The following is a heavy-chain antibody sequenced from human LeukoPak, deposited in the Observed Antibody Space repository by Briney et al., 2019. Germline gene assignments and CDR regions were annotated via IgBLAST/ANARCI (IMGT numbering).Heavy chain of an antibody. CDR1: GFSFSTYV. J-gene: IGHJ4*02. CDR2: IGGDGHVS. CDR3: NFERGADS. Sequence: GGSLRLSCAASGFSFSTYVMSWVRQAPGKGLEWVSSIGGDGHVSYYADSVKGRFTISRDNSKSTLFLQMDSLRVEDTAVDGYNFERGADSWGQGAQVTVSS. D-gene: IGHD1-1*01. V-gene: IGHV3-23*01.